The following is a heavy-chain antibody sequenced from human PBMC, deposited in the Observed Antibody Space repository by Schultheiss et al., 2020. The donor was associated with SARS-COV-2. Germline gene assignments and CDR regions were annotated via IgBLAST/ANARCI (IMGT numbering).Heavy chain of an antibody. CDR3: ARRDGYNYGAFDI. V-gene: IGHV3-21*01. Sequence: GESLKISCAASGFTFSSYSMNWVRQAPGKGLEWVSSISSSSSYIYYADSVKGRFTISRDNAKNSLYLQMNSLRAEDTAVYYCARRDGYNYGAFDIWGQGTMVTVSS. CDR2: ISSSSSYI. D-gene: IGHD5-24*01. J-gene: IGHJ3*02. CDR1: GFTFSSYS.